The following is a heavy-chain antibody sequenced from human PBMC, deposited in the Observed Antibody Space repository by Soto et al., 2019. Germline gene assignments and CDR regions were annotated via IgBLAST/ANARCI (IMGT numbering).Heavy chain of an antibody. CDR2: IIPIFGTA. CDR3: GRVMYTAMVSAYYYYGMDV. D-gene: IGHD5-18*01. CDR1: GGTFSSYA. J-gene: IGHJ6*02. V-gene: IGHV1-69*01. Sequence: QVQLVQSGAEVKKPGSSVKVSCKASGGTFSSYAISWVRQAPGQGLEWMGGIIPIFGTANYAQKFQGRATITADETTSTAYMELSSLRFEDTAVYYCGRVMYTAMVSAYYYYGMDVWGQGTTGTVSS.